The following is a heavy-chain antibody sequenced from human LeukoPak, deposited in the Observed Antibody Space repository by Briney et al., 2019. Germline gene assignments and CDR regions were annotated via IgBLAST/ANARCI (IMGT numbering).Heavy chain of an antibody. CDR3: ARGFSRFGESTDAFDI. V-gene: IGHV1-18*01. CDR2: ISAYNGDT. CDR1: GYTFSNYG. J-gene: IGHJ3*02. D-gene: IGHD3-10*01. Sequence: ASVKVSCKASGYTFSNYGITWVRQAPGQGLEWMGWISAYNGDTNHAQNLQGRVTMTRDTSTSTAYMELRSLRFDDTAVYYCARGFSRFGESTDAFDIWGQGTMVTVSS.